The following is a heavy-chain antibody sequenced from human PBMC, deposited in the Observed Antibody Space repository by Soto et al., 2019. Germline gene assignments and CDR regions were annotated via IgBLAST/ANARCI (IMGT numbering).Heavy chain of an antibody. V-gene: IGHV3-23*01. CDR3: AKEAVSGWYYFDY. D-gene: IGHD6-19*01. CDR2: ISGSGGST. Sequence: GGSLRLSCAASGFTFSSYAMSWGRQAPGKGLEWVSTISGSGGSTYYADSLKGRFTISRDNSKNTLFLQMSSQRAEDTAVYYCAKEAVSGWYYFDYWGPGTLVTVSS. J-gene: IGHJ4*02. CDR1: GFTFSSYA.